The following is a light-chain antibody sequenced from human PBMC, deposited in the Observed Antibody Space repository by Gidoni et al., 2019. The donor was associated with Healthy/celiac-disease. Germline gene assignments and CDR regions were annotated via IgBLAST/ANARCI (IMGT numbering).Light chain of an antibody. J-gene: IGKJ1*01. V-gene: IGKV3-15*01. CDR2: GAS. CDR1: QSVSSN. Sequence: EIVMTQSPATLAWSPGERATLSCRASQSVSSNLAWYQQTPGQAPRLLIYGASTRATGIPAWFSGSGSGTEFTLTISSLQSEDFAVYYCQQYNNWPRTFGQGTKVEIK. CDR3: QQYNNWPRT.